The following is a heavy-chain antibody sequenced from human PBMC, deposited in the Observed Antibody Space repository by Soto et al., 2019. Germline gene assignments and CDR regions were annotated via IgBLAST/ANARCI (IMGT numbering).Heavy chain of an antibody. CDR3: AREEGGGDSEGFDY. V-gene: IGHV1-69*13. D-gene: IGHD5-12*01. CDR1: GGTFSSYA. J-gene: IGHJ4*02. CDR2: IIPIFGTA. Sequence: SVKVSCKASGGTFSSYAISWVRQAPGQGLEWMGGIIPIFGTANYAQKFQGGVTITADESTSTAYMELSSLRSEDTAVYYCAREEGGGDSEGFDYWGQGTLVTVSS.